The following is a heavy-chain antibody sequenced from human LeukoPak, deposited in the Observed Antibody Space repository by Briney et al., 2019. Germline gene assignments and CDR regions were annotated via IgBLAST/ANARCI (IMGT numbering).Heavy chain of an antibody. CDR2: IIPIFGTA. CDR1: GGTFSSYA. J-gene: IGHJ6*02. D-gene: IGHD2-15*01. CDR3: ARPYSRYYYYGMDV. V-gene: IGHV1-69*13. Sequence: EASVTVSFKASGGTFSSYAISWVRQAPGQGLEWMGGIIPIFGTANYAQKFQGRVTITADESTSTAYMELSSLRSEDTAVYYCARPYSRYYYYGMDVWGQGTTVTVSS.